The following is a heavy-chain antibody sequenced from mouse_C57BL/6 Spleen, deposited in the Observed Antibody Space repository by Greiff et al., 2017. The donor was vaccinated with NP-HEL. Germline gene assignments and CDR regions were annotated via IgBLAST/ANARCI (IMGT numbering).Heavy chain of an antibody. J-gene: IGHJ4*01. CDR1: GFTFSSHA. CDR3: ARDRNRDGGAMDY. D-gene: IGHD4-1*01. V-gene: IGHV5-4*01. Sequence: DVKLVESGGGLVKPGGSLKLSCAASGFTFSSHAMSWVRQTPEKRLEWVATISDGGSYTYYPDNVKGRFTISRDNAKNNLYLQMSHLKSEDTAMYYCARDRNRDGGAMDYWGQGTSVTVSS. CDR2: ISDGGSYT.